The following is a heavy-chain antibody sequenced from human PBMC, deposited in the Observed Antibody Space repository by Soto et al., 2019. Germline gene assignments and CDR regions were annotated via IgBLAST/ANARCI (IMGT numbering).Heavy chain of an antibody. V-gene: IGHV3-23*01. CDR2: ISGSGGSSGSGGST. D-gene: IGHD3-22*01. Sequence: PGGSLRLSCAASGFTFSSYAMSWVRQAPGKGLEWVSGISGSGGSSGSGGSTYYADSVKGRFTISRDNGKNLMYLQMNSLRDEDTAVYYCVREAYYDNTRGFDFWGQGTLVTVSS. CDR3: VREAYYDNTRGFDF. CDR1: GFTFSSYA. J-gene: IGHJ4*02.